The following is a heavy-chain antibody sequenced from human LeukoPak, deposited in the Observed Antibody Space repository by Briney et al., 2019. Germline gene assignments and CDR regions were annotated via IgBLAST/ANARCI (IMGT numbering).Heavy chain of an antibody. Sequence: GGSLRLSCAASGFTFSSYGMHWVRQAPGKGLEWVAVISYDGSNKYYADSVKGRFTISRDNSKNTLYLQMNSLRAEDTAVYYCARDGRDGFHFDYWGQGTLVTVSS. D-gene: IGHD5-24*01. V-gene: IGHV3-30*03. CDR1: GFTFSSYG. CDR2: ISYDGSNK. J-gene: IGHJ4*02. CDR3: ARDGRDGFHFDY.